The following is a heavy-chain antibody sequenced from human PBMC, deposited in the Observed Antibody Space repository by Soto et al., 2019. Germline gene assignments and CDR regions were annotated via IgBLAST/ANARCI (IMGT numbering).Heavy chain of an antibody. Sequence: SETLSLTSAVYGGSFSGYYWSWIRQPPGKGLEWIGEINHSGSTNYNPSLKSRVTISVDTSKNQFSLKLSSVTAADTAVYYCARASGFGAGSNWFDPWGQGTLVTVSS. CDR1: GGSFSGYY. D-gene: IGHD3-10*01. J-gene: IGHJ5*02. CDR2: INHSGST. V-gene: IGHV4-34*01. CDR3: ARASGFGAGSNWFDP.